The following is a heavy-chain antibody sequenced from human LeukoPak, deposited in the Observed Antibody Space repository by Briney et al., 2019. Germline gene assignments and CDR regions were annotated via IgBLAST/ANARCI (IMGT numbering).Heavy chain of an antibody. J-gene: IGHJ4*02. Sequence: GGSLRLSCVASGFNFNMYAIHWGRQAPGKGLEWVALISSNGGRKDYADSVKGRFTIDRDNSKNTVSLQMNSLRPDDTAIYFCARQEARDYYYEGLDYWGQGNLVTVSS. CDR1: GFNFNMYA. V-gene: IGHV3-30*04. CDR3: ARQEARDYYYEGLDY. CDR2: ISSNGGRK. D-gene: IGHD3-22*01.